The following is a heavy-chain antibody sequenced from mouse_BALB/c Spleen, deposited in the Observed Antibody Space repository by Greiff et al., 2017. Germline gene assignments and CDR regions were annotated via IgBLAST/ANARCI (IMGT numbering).Heavy chain of an antibody. CDR2: ISSGGSYT. V-gene: IGHV5-6*02. Sequence: DVMLVESGGDLVKPGGSLKLSCAASGFTFSSYGMSWVRQTPDKRLEWVATISSGGSYTYYPDSVKGRFTISRDNAKNTLYLQMSSLKSEDTAMYYCARHGYDGYPYYYAMDYWGQGTSVTVSS. D-gene: IGHD2-3*01. CDR1: GFTFSSYG. CDR3: ARHGYDGYPYYYAMDY. J-gene: IGHJ4*01.